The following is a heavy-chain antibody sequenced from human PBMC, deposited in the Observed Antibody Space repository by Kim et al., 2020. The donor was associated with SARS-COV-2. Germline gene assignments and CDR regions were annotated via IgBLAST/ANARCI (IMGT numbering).Heavy chain of an antibody. D-gene: IGHD2-2*01. CDR1: GYTFTSYG. V-gene: IGHV1-18*01. J-gene: IGHJ4*02. CDR2: ISAYNGNT. CDR3: ARDNPSQEYQLLFPSGQRVPGGIDY. Sequence: ASVKVSCKASGYTFTSYGISWVRQAPGQGLEWMGWISAYNGNTNYAQKLQGRVTMTTDTSTSTAYMELRSLRSDDTAVYYCARDNPSQEYQLLFPSGQRVPGGIDYWGQGTLVTVSS.